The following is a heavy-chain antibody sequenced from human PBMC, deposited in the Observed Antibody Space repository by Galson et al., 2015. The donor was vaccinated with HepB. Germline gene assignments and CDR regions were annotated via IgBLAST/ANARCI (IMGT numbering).Heavy chain of an antibody. Sequence: SETLSLTCTVSGGSISSYYWSWIRQPPGKGLEWIGYISYSGSTNYNPSLKSRVTISVDTSKNQFSLKLSSVTAADTAVYYCARGHNYYDILTGYGNSYYFDYWGQGTLVTVSS. CDR2: ISYSGST. V-gene: IGHV4-59*01. D-gene: IGHD3-9*01. CDR3: ARGHNYYDILTGYGNSYYFDY. J-gene: IGHJ4*02. CDR1: GGSISSYY.